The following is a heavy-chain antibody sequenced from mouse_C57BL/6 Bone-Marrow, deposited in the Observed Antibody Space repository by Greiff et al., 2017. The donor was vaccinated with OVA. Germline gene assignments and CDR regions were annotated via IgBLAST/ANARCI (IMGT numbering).Heavy chain of an antibody. D-gene: IGHD2-4*01. CDR1: GYTFTSYG. Sequence: VKLMESGAELARPGASVKLSCKASGYTFTSYGISWVKQRTGQGLEWIGEIYPRSGNTYYNEKFKGKATLTADKSSSTAYMELRSLTSEDSAVYFCARFDYDVGAWFAYWGQGTLVTVSA. V-gene: IGHV1-81*01. CDR3: ARFDYDVGAWFAY. CDR2: IYPRSGNT. J-gene: IGHJ3*01.